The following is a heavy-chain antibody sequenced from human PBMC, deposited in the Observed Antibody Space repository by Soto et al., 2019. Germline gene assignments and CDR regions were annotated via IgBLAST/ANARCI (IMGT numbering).Heavy chain of an antibody. D-gene: IGHD2-15*01. J-gene: IGHJ4*02. CDR1: GLNFSNYA. Sequence: LRLSCAASGLNFSNYAMSWVRQVPGKGLEWVSSISGSGGSTYYADSVKGRFTISRDNSKNTLFLQMNSLRAEDTAVYYCAKDRCSGVSCYFFDYWGQGTLVTVSS. V-gene: IGHV3-23*01. CDR3: AKDRCSGVSCYFFDY. CDR2: ISGSGGST.